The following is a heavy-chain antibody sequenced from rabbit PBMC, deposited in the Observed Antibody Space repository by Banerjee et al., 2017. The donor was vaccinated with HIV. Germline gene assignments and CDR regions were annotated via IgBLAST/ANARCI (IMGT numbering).Heavy chain of an antibody. Sequence: LEESGGGLVKPGGTLTLTCTVSGFSFSSNWICWVHQAPGKGLEWIACIDTNDGDTDYANWPKGRFTISKTSSTTVTLQMTSLTAADTATYFCARNYVNVFDPWGPGTLVTVS. CDR2: IDTNDGDT. D-gene: IGHD1-1*01. CDR3: ARNYVNVFDP. CDR1: GFSFSSNW. J-gene: IGHJ2*01. V-gene: IGHV1S45*01.